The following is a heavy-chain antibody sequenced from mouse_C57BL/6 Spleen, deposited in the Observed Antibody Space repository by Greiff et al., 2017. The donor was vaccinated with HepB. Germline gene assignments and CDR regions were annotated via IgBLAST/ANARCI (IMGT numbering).Heavy chain of an antibody. Sequence: QVQLQQPGAELVKPGASVKMSCKASGYTFTSYWITGVKQRPGQGREWIGDIYPGSGSTNYNEKFKSKATLTVDTSSSTAYMQLSSLTSEDSAVYYCARKGGLYAMDYWGQGTSVTVSS. J-gene: IGHJ4*01. CDR2: IYPGSGST. CDR3: ARKGGLYAMDY. CDR1: GYTFTSYW. V-gene: IGHV1-55*01.